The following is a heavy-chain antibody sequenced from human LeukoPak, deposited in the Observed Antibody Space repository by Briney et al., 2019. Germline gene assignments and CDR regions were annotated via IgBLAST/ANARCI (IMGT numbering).Heavy chain of an antibody. J-gene: IGHJ4*02. CDR2: FDPEDGET. CDR3: ATDTRGGYMFAELDRAMVTGY. Sequence: ASVKVSCKVSGYTLTELSMHWVRQAPGKGLEWMGGFDPEDGETIYAQKFQGRVTMTEDTSTDTAYMELSSLRSEDTAVYYCATDTRGGYMFAELDRAMVTGYWGQGTLVTVSS. V-gene: IGHV1-24*01. CDR1: GYTLTELS. D-gene: IGHD5-18*01.